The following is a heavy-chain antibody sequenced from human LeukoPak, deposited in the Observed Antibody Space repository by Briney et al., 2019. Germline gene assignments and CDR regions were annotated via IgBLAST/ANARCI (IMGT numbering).Heavy chain of an antibody. CDR2: ISSSSSYI. D-gene: IGHD6-19*01. CDR3: ARDQHSSGWYYFDY. J-gene: IGHJ4*02. Sequence: KPGGSLRLSCAASGFTFSSYSMNWVRQAPGKGLEWVSSISSSSSYIYYADSVKGRFTISRDNAKNSLYLQMNSLRAEDTAVYYCARDQHSSGWYYFDYWGQGTLVTVSS. V-gene: IGHV3-21*01. CDR1: GFTFSSYS.